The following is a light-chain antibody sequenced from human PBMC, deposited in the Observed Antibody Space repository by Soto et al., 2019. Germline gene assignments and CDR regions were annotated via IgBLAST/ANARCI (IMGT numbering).Light chain of an antibody. Sequence: EVVLTQSPATLSLSPGEGATLSCRASQSIGNYLAWYQQKPGQAPRLLIYATSNRATGIPARFSGSRSGTDFTLTISSLAPEDFAVDYCQQRSSWPFTFGPGTKVDIK. CDR2: ATS. V-gene: IGKV3-11*01. CDR3: QQRSSWPFT. CDR1: QSIGNY. J-gene: IGKJ3*01.